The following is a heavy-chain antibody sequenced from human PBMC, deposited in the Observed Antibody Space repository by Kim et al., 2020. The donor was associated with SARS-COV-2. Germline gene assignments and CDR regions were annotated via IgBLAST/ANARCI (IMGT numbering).Heavy chain of an antibody. Sequence: ASVKVSCKASGYTFTSYYMHWVRQAPGQGLEWMGIINPSGGSTSYAQKFQGRVTMTRDTSTSTVYMELSSLRSEDTAVYYCARGGTLAAAVGGYFDYWGQGTLVTVSS. D-gene: IGHD6-13*01. V-gene: IGHV1-46*01. CDR3: ARGGTLAAAVGGYFDY. CDR1: GYTFTSYY. CDR2: INPSGGST. J-gene: IGHJ4*02.